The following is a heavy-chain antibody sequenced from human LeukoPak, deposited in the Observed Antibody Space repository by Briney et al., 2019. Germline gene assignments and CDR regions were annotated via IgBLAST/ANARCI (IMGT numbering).Heavy chain of an antibody. D-gene: IGHD2-2*01. Sequence: GASVKVSCKASGCTFTSYDINWVRQATGQGLEWMGWMNPNSGNTGYAQKFQGRVTMTRNTSISTAYMELSSLRSEDTAVYYRARGTRDCSSTSCYLWASLRGVLYYFDYWGQGTLVTVSS. CDR1: GCTFTSYD. CDR2: MNPNSGNT. CDR3: ARGTRDCSSTSCYLWASLRGVLYYFDY. V-gene: IGHV1-8*01. J-gene: IGHJ4*02.